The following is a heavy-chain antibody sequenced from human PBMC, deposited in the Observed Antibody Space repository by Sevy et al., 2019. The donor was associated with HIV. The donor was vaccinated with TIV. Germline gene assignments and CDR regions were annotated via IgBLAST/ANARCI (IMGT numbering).Heavy chain of an antibody. J-gene: IGHJ4*02. CDR1: GFTFSTYW. Sequence: GGSLRLSCAASGFTFSTYWMSWVRQAPGKGLEWVATMNQDGSEKYDVDSVKGRFTISRDNAQNSLYLQMNSLRAEDTAVYYCVREGVGGFSYSLDCWGQGTLVTVSS. V-gene: IGHV3-7*01. CDR3: VREGVGGFSYSLDC. D-gene: IGHD5-18*01. CDR2: MNQDGSEK.